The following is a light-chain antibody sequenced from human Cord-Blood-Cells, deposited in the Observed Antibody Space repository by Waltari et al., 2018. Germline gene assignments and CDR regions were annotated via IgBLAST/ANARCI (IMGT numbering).Light chain of an antibody. CDR3: QQYNNWPSWT. CDR2: GAS. CDR1: QRVSSN. J-gene: IGKJ1*01. Sequence: EIVMTQSPATLSVSQGERATLSCRASQRVSSNLAWYQQKPGQAPRLLIYGASTRATGIPARFSGSGSGTEFTLTISSLQSEDFAVYYCQQYNNWPSWTFGQGTKVEIK. V-gene: IGKV3-15*01.